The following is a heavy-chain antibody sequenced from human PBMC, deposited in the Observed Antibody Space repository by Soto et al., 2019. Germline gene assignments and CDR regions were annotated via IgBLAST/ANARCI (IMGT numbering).Heavy chain of an antibody. CDR1: GGSISSGGYY. V-gene: IGHV4-31*03. Sequence: PSETLSLTCTVSGGSISSGGYYLSWIRQHPGQGLEWIGYIYYSESTYYNPSLKSRLSMSPDTSKNQFSLKLSSVTAADTAVYYCARGRNFWSGKFDGYFEYWGQGTLVPVSP. D-gene: IGHD3-3*01. CDR2: IYYSEST. CDR3: ARGRNFWSGKFDGYFEY. J-gene: IGHJ4*02.